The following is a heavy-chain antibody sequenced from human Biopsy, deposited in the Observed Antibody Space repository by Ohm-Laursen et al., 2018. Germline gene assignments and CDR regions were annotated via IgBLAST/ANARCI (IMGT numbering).Heavy chain of an antibody. Sequence: ASGKVSCKASGYSFTKYYINWVRQAPGQGLEWMGIINPTGGTTSYAEKFQGRVTLTRDTSTGTVYLELNSLIYEDTALYYCARDETGSSVFGPYYYGMDVWGQGTTVTVSS. J-gene: IGHJ6*02. CDR3: ARDETGSSVFGPYYYGMDV. V-gene: IGHV1-46*01. CDR2: INPTGGTT. CDR1: GYSFTKYY. D-gene: IGHD3-9*01.